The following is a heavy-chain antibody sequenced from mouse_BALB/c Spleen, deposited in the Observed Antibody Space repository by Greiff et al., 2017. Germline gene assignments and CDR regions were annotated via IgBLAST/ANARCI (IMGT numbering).Heavy chain of an antibody. CDR3: ARWGILYYFDY. CDR2: ISYSGST. CDR1: GYSITSDYA. J-gene: IGHJ2*01. Sequence: VQLKESGPGLVKPSQSLSLTCTVTGYSITSDYAWNWIRQFPGNKLEWMGYISYSGSTSYNPSLKSRISITRDTSKNQFFLQLNSVTTEDTATYYCARWGILYYFDYWGQGTTLTVSS. V-gene: IGHV3-2*02.